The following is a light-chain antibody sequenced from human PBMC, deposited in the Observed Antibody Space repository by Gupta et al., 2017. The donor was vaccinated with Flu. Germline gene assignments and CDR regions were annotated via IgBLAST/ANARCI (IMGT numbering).Light chain of an antibody. V-gene: IGKV1-5*03. J-gene: IGKJ1*01. CDR2: KAS. CDR3: QQYNSFPWT. CDR1: QSVSIW. Sequence: DIQMTQSPSTLSASVGDSVTITCRASQSVSIWLPWYQQKPGKAPNLLNYKASSLENGVPLRFSGSGSGTEFPLTISRLHPDDFAAYYCQQYNSFPWTFGQGTKVEVK.